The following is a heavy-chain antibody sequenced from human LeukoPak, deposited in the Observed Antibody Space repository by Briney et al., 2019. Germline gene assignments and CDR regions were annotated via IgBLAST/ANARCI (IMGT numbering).Heavy chain of an antibody. CDR2: ISGGGGST. D-gene: IGHD3-10*01. V-gene: IGHV3-23*01. CDR3: AKVSGYGSGYFDY. J-gene: IGHJ4*02. Sequence: PGGSLRLSCAASGFTFSSYAMSWVRQAPRKGLEWVSTISGGGGSTYYADSVKGRFTISRDNSKSTLYLQMNSLSAEDTALYYCAKVSGYGSGYFDYWGQGTLVTVSS. CDR1: GFTFSSYA.